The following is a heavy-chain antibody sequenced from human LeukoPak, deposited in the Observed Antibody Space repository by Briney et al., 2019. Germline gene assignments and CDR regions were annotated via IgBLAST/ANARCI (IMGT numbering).Heavy chain of an antibody. Sequence: GASVKVSCKVSGYTLTELSMHWVRQAPGKGLEWMGGFDPEDGETIYAQKFQGRVTMTRDTSISTAYMELSSLRSEDTAVYYCARWNGGCDCWGQGTLVTVSS. CDR3: ARWNGGCDC. CDR1: GYTLTELS. J-gene: IGHJ4*02. D-gene: IGHD1-1*01. V-gene: IGHV1-24*01. CDR2: FDPEDGET.